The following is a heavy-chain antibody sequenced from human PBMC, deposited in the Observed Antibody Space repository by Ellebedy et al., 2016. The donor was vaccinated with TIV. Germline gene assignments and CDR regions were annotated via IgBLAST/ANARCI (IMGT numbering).Heavy chain of an antibody. J-gene: IGHJ4*02. V-gene: IGHV3-33*01. CDR3: AREHDY. CDR1: GFTFSSYG. CDR2: IWYDGSNK. Sequence: GGSLRLSXAASGFTFSSYGMHWVRQAPGKGLEWVAVIWYDGSNKYYADSVKGRFTISRDNAKNSLYLQMNSLRAEDTAVYYCAREHDYWGQGTLVTVSS.